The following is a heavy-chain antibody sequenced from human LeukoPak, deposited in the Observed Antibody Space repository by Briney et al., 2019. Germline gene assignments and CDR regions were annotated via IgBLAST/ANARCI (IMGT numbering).Heavy chain of an antibody. Sequence: ASVKVSCQASGDSFTGDYLHWVRQAPGQGPEWVGCIHRRSGGTTYSQKFRGRVAMTIDTSMSTAYMDLSGLTSDDTAMYYCSTAPIPEYYFDSWGQGTLVTVSS. V-gene: IGHV1-2*02. CDR3: STAPIPEYYFDS. D-gene: IGHD2-21*01. CDR2: IHRRSGGT. J-gene: IGHJ4*02. CDR1: GDSFTGDY.